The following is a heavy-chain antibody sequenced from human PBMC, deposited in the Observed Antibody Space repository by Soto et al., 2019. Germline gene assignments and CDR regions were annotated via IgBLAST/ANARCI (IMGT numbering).Heavy chain of an antibody. CDR2: IYHSGTT. CDR1: FICSVLL. V-gene: IGHV4-38-2*01. J-gene: IGHJ5*01. D-gene: IGHD2-2*01. CDR3: DSCVSTVSYHS. Sequence: FICSVLLGSKIRQPPGKGLEWIGSIYHSGTTNYSHSLKSRVTISIHTSKNQLSLTLRSVTAADAAVYYCDSCVSTVSYHSW.